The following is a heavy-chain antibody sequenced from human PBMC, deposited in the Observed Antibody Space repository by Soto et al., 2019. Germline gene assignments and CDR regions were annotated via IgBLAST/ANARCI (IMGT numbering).Heavy chain of an antibody. CDR1: GGSFSGYY. CDR2: INDRGSI. CDR3: ARESHDILTGSPWVWYFDL. J-gene: IGHJ2*01. Sequence: QVQLQQWGAGPLRPLETLSLTCGVSGGSFSGYYWAWIRQSPGKGLEWIGEINDRGSINYNPSLKSRVSISVDTSKNHYSLELWSVTAADTAVYYCARESHDILTGSPWVWYFDLWGRGTLVTVSS. D-gene: IGHD3-9*01. V-gene: IGHV4-34*01.